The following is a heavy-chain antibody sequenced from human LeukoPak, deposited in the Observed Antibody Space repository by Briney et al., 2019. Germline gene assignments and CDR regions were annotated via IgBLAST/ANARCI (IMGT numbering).Heavy chain of an antibody. D-gene: IGHD1-1*01. V-gene: IGHV4-59*01. J-gene: IGHJ4*02. Sequence: SETLSLTCTVSGGSLSSYYWSWIRQPPGKGLEWIGYIYYSGSTNYNPSLKSRVTISVDTSKNQFSLKLSSVTAADTAVYYCARAGSVRGGFDYWGQGTLVTVSS. CDR1: GGSLSSYY. CDR2: IYYSGST. CDR3: ARAGSVRGGFDY.